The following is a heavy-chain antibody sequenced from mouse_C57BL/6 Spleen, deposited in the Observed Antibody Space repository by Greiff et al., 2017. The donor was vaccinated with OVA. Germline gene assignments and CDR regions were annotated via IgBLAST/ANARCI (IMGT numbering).Heavy chain of an antibody. CDR3: ARREGRLRLYWYFDV. Sequence: QVQLQQPGAELVKPGASVKLSCKASGYTFTSYWMQWVKQKPGQGLEWIGEIDPSDSYTNYNQKFKGKATLTVDTSSSTAYMQLSSLTSEDSAVYYGARREGRLRLYWYFDVWGTGTTVTVSS. V-gene: IGHV1-50*01. J-gene: IGHJ1*03. CDR1: GYTFTSYW. CDR2: IDPSDSYT. D-gene: IGHD2-4*01.